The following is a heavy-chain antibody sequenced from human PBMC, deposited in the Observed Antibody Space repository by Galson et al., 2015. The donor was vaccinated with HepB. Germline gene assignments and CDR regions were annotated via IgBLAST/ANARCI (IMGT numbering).Heavy chain of an antibody. Sequence: SLRLSCAASGFTFSDYALSWVRQVPGKGLEWLSAISASGRSTYYADSVKGRFTISRDNSKNTMYLQLSSLRAEDTAVYYCARGVGAPIDYWGQGTLVTVSS. CDR2: ISASGRST. J-gene: IGHJ4*02. CDR3: ARGVGAPIDY. D-gene: IGHD1-26*01. CDR1: GFTFSDYA. V-gene: IGHV3-23*01.